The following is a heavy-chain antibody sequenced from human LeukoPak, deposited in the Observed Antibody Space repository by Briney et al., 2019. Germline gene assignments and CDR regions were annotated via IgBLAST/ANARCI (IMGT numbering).Heavy chain of an antibody. Sequence: ASVKVSCKVSGYTLTELSMHWVRQAPGKGLEWMGGFDPEDGETIYAQKFQGRVTMTEDTSTDTAYMELSSLRSEDTAVYYCATEGNMITFGGVIVNFDYWGQGTLVTVSS. CDR3: ATEGNMITFGGVIVNFDY. V-gene: IGHV1-24*01. CDR2: FDPEDGET. CDR1: GYTLTELS. D-gene: IGHD3-16*02. J-gene: IGHJ4*02.